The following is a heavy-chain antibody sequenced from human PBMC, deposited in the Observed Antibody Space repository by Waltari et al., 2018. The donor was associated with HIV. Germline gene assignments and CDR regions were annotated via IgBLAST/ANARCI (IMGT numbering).Heavy chain of an antibody. V-gene: IGHV4-30-2*01. D-gene: IGHD1-26*01. CDR1: GGSISSAGYS. Sequence: QLQLQESGSGLVQPSQTLSLICAVAGGSISSAGYSWSWIRQPPGKGLQWIGYMEYSGKAENQPSRGSRGNVSVARSKDQYSLKLRSVTAADTAVYYCASAVELTISGGPGPFDYWGQGTLVTVSS. CDR3: ASAVELTISGGPGPFDY. J-gene: IGHJ4*02. CDR2: MEYSGKA.